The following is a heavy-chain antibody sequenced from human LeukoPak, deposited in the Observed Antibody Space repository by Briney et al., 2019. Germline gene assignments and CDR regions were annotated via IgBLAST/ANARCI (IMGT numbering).Heavy chain of an antibody. J-gene: IGHJ4*02. CDR2: ISGSGTSA. D-gene: IGHD6-19*01. V-gene: IGHV3-23*01. CDR3: ARELRIAVAGTKDY. CDR1: GFTFSSYA. Sequence: GGSLRLSCAASGFTFSSYAMSWVRQAPGKGLEWVSGISGSGTSAYYADSVKGRFTISRDKSKNTLYLQMNSLRAEDTALYYCARELRIAVAGTKDYWGQGTLVTVSS.